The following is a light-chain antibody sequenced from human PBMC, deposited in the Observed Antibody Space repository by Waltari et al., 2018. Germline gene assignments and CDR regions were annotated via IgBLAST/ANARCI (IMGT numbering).Light chain of an antibody. CDR2: GKH. Sequence: SSDLTQDPAVSVTLGPTVRITCQGDSLENYYAAWYQQKPGQAPILVIYGKHYRPSGIPDRFSGSSSGNTASLTITGAQAEDEADYFCSSRDSSNRPHVLFGGGTKLTVL. CDR3: SSRDSSNRPHVL. CDR1: SLENYY. V-gene: IGLV3-19*01. J-gene: IGLJ2*01.